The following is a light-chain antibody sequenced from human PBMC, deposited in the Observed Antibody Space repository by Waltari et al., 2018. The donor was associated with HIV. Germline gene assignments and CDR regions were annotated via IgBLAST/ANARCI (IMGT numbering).Light chain of an antibody. Sequence: SVLTQPPSASGTPGLRLTIPCLGTSPNIGSPYVFWYQQLPGTAPKLLMHRNHQRPSGVPDRFSDSTSGTSASLAISGLRSEDEADYYCATWDDSLSGVLFGGGTKLTVL. V-gene: IGLV1-47*01. CDR1: SPNIGSPY. CDR2: RNH. CDR3: ATWDDSLSGVL. J-gene: IGLJ2*01.